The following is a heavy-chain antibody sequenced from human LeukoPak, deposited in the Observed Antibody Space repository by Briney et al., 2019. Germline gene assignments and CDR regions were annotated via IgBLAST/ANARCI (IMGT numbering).Heavy chain of an antibody. Sequence: GSSVKVSCKASGGTFSSYAISWVRQAPGQGLEWMGGIIPIFGTANYAQKFQGRVTITADESTSTAYMELSSLRSEDTAVYYCARGRAADFWSGPDYYYYYGMDVWGQGTTVTVSS. CDR1: GGTFSSYA. V-gene: IGHV1-69*01. J-gene: IGHJ6*02. CDR2: IIPIFGTA. D-gene: IGHD3-3*01. CDR3: ARGRAADFWSGPDYYYYYGMDV.